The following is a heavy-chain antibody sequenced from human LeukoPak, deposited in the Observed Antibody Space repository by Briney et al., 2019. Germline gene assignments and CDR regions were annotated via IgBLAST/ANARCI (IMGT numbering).Heavy chain of an antibody. V-gene: IGHV3-23*01. CDR3: AKKAQYDGHYPLDY. CDR2: TSDRGDYT. D-gene: IGHD4/OR15-4a*01. Sequence: AGGSLRLSCAASGFTFSSYSMSWVRQAPGKGLEWVSGTSDRGDYTYYVDSVKGRFTISRDTSKNTLYLQMNSLRAEDTALYFCAKKAQYDGHYPLDYWGQGTLVTVSA. CDR1: GFTFSSYS. J-gene: IGHJ4*02.